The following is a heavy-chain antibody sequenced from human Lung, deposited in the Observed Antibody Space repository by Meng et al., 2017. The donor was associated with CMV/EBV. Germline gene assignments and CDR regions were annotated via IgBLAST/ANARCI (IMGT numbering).Heavy chain of an antibody. CDR1: GFPFSKAW. CDR2: IKTRVSGGTA. Sequence: GSXTHXCATCGFPFSKAWVNWVRQAPGKGLEWVGRIKTRVSGGTADYAASVKGRFTISRDDLKTILFLQMNSLKSEDTAVYYCTDTGPLTPNWGQGTLVTVSS. J-gene: IGHJ4*02. V-gene: IGHV3-15*01. D-gene: IGHD1-14*01. CDR3: TDTGPLTPN.